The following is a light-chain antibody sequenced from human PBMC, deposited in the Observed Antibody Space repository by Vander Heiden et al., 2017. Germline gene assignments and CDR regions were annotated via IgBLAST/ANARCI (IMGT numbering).Light chain of an antibody. CDR3: RQALQAPIT. J-gene: IGKJ4*01. V-gene: IGKV2-28*01. CDR1: QSLLYGNGDNY. Sequence: DIVMTQSPLSLPVTPGEPASISCRSSQSLLYGNGDNYLNWYLQKPVQSPQLLIYLGSSRASGVPDRFSGSGSGTDFTLKISRVEAGDVGIYYCRQALQAPITFGGGTKVEIK. CDR2: LGS.